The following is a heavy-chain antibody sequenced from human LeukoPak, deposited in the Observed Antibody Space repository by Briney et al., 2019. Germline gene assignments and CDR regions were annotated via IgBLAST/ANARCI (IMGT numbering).Heavy chain of an antibody. CDR3: ARDNPGGDSGYDLAPYFDY. J-gene: IGHJ4*02. CDR2: IYYSGST. D-gene: IGHD5-12*01. Sequence: PSETLSLTCTVSGGSISSSSYYWGWIRQPPGKGLEWIGSIYYSGSTYYNPSLKSRVTISVDTSKNQFSLKLSSVTAADTAVYYCARDNPGGDSGYDLAPYFDYWGQGTLVTVSS. V-gene: IGHV4-39*07. CDR1: GGSISSSSYY.